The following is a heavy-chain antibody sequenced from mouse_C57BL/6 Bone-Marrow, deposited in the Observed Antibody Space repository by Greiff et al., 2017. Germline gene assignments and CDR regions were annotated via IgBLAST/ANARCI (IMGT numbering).Heavy chain of an antibody. CDR2: INPSSGYT. CDR3: ATTVVATNNWYFDV. J-gene: IGHJ1*03. Sequence: QVQLKESGAELAKPGASVKLSCKASGYTFTSYWMHWVKQRPGQGLEWIGYINPSSGYTKYNQKFKDKATLTADNSSSTAYMQLSSLTYEDSAVYYCATTVVATNNWYFDVWGTGTTVTVSS. V-gene: IGHV1-7*01. CDR1: GYTFTSYW. D-gene: IGHD1-1*01.